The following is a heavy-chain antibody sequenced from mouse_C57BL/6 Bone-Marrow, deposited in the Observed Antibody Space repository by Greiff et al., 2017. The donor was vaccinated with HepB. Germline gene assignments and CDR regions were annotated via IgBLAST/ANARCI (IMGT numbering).Heavy chain of an antibody. CDR3: ASSYGSVYYYAMDY. CDR2: ISNGGGST. V-gene: IGHV5-12*01. CDR1: GFTFSDYY. D-gene: IGHD1-1*01. Sequence: DVMLVESGGGLVQPGGSLKLSCAASGFTFSDYYMYWVRQTPEKRLEWVAYISNGGGSTYYPDTVKGRFTISRDNAKNTLYLQMSRLKSEDTAMYYCASSYGSVYYYAMDYWGQGTSVTVSS. J-gene: IGHJ4*01.